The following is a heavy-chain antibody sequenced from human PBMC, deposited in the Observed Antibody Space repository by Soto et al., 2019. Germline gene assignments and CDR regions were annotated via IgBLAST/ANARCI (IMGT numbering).Heavy chain of an antibody. D-gene: IGHD3-22*01. CDR2: ISGSGGST. V-gene: IGHV3-23*01. CDR3: AKDKGLGVVVVISHSFDY. J-gene: IGHJ4*02. CDR1: GFTFSSYA. Sequence: GGSLRLSCAASGFTFSSYAMSWVRQAPGKGLEWVSAISGSGGSTYYADSVKGRFTISRDNSKNTLYLQMNSQRAEDTAVYYCAKDKGLGVVVVISHSFDYWGQGTLVTVSS.